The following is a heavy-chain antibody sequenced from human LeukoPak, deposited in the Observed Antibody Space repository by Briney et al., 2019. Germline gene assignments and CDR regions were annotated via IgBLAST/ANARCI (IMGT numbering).Heavy chain of an antibody. V-gene: IGHV1-2*02. D-gene: IGHD3-22*01. Sequence: GASVKVSCKASGYTFTGYYMHWVRQTPGQGLEWMGWINPNSGGTNYAQKFQGRVTMTRGTSISTAHMELSRLRSDDTAVYYCARITKYYYDSSGPKGAFDIWGQGTMVTVSS. CDR1: GYTFTGYY. J-gene: IGHJ3*02. CDR2: INPNSGGT. CDR3: ARITKYYYDSSGPKGAFDI.